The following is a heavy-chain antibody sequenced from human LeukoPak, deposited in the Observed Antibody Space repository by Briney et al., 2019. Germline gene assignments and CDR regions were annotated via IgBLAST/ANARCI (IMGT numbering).Heavy chain of an antibody. CDR2: IYSSGST. D-gene: IGHD1-1*01. J-gene: IGHJ5*02. V-gene: IGHV4-4*07. CDR1: GGSISNYY. Sequence: SETLSLTCTVSGGSISNYYWSWIRQPAGKGLEWIGHIYSSGSTTYNPSLKSRVTMSVDTSRTQFSLKLNSVTAADTAVYYCVRDTTVGRSDWFDPWGQGTLVTVSS. CDR3: VRDTTVGRSDWFDP.